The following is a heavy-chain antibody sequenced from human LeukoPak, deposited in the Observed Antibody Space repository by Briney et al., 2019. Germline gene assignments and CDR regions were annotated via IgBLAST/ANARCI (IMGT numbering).Heavy chain of an antibody. CDR1: GGSISSSSYY. CDR3: ARHLGFGRNPYYFDY. Sequence: SETLSLTCTVSGGSISSSSYYWGWIRQPPGKGLEWIGSIYYSGSTYYNPSLKSRVTISVDTSKNQFSLKPSSVTAADTAVYYCARHLGFGRNPYYFDYWGQGTLVTVSS. J-gene: IGHJ4*02. CDR2: IYYSGST. D-gene: IGHD3-10*01. V-gene: IGHV4-39*01.